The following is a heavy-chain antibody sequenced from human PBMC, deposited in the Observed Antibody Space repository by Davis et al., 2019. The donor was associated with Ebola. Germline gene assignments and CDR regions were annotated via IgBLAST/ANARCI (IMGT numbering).Heavy chain of an antibody. CDR2: IWYDGSKK. Sequence: GESLKISCAASGFTFSNYGLHWLRQAPGKGVEWVRVIWYDGSKKYYAESVKGRFTISRDNSNSTLYLQMSSLRVEDTAVYYCARGALGVTTRHFDYWGQGTLVTVSS. CDR1: GFTFSNYG. V-gene: IGHV3-33*01. CDR3: ARGALGVTTRHFDY. J-gene: IGHJ4*02. D-gene: IGHD4-17*01.